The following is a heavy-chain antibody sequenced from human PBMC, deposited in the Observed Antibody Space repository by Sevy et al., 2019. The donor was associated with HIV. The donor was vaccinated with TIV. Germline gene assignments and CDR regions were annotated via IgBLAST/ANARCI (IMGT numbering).Heavy chain of an antibody. J-gene: IGHJ4*02. CDR3: AKDGGYIVVAGPYYFDY. D-gene: IGHD6-19*01. Sequence: GGSLRLSCAASGFTFSSYGMHWVRQAPGKGLEWVAVISSDGNNRYYADSVKGRFTISRDDSKNTLYLQMNSLGAEDTAVYYCAKDGGYIVVAGPYYFDYWGQGTLVTVSS. V-gene: IGHV3-30*18. CDR2: ISSDGNNR. CDR1: GFTFSSYG.